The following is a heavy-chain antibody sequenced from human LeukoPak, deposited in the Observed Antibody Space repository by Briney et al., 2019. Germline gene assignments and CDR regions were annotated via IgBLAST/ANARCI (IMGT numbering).Heavy chain of an antibody. D-gene: IGHD3-10*01. V-gene: IGHV3-30-3*01. Sequence: GGSLRLSCAASGFTFSSYAMHWVRQAPGKGLEWVAVISYDGSNKYYADSVKGRLTISRDNSKNTLYLQMNSLRVEDTAVYYCARGSGLVVRGDYFDYWGQGTLVTVSS. CDR3: ARGSGLVVRGDYFDY. CDR2: ISYDGSNK. J-gene: IGHJ4*02. CDR1: GFTFSSYA.